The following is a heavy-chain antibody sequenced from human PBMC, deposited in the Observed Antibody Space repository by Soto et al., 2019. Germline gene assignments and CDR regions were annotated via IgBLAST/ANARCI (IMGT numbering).Heavy chain of an antibody. Sequence: GESLKISCKGSGYSFTSYWIGWVRQMPGKGLEWMGIIYPGDSDTRYSPSFQGQVTISADKSISTAYLQWSSLKASDTAMYYCARHDIMEIRFLEWLYPEYYYYMDVWGKGTTVTVSS. D-gene: IGHD3-3*01. CDR2: IYPGDSDT. CDR3: ARHDIMEIRFLEWLYPEYYYYMDV. V-gene: IGHV5-51*01. CDR1: GYSFTSYW. J-gene: IGHJ6*03.